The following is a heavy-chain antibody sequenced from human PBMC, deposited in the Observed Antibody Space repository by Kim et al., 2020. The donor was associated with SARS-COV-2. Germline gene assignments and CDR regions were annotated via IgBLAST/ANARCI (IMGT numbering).Heavy chain of an antibody. J-gene: IGHJ4*02. CDR2: INHSGST. CDR1: GGSFSGYY. D-gene: IGHD3-22*01. Sequence: SETLSLTCAVYGGSFSGYYWSWIRQPPGKGLEWIGEINHSGSTNYNPSLKSRVTISVDTSKNQFSLKLSSVTAADTAVYYCARFKEEVSMIVVVITAVSSYLDYGGQGTLVTVSS. CDR3: ARFKEEVSMIVVVITAVSSYLDY. V-gene: IGHV4-34*01.